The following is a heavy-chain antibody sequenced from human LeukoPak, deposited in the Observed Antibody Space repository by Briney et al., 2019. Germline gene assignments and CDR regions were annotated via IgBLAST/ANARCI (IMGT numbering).Heavy chain of an antibody. J-gene: IGHJ3*02. CDR1: GFTVNSNY. D-gene: IGHD1-26*01. V-gene: IGHV3-53*04. CDR2: IYGGGST. CDR3: ARDRRWELLHAFDI. Sequence: PGGSLRLSCGASGFTVNSNYMAWVRQAPGKGLEWVAFIYGGGSTHDSESVSGRFTISRHNSNNTLYLQMGSLRPEDTGVYYCARDRRWELLHAFDIWGQGTMVTVSS.